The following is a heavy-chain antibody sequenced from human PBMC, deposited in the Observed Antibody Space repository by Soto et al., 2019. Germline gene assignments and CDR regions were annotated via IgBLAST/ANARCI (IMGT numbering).Heavy chain of an antibody. CDR2: IYYSGNT. CDR1: GGSINSGGYY. V-gene: IGHV4-31*03. Sequence: QVQLQESGPGLVKPSQTLSLTCIVSGGSINSGGYYWSWIRHLPGKGLEWIGYIYYSGNTDYNPSLKSRITISADTSNNLFSLKLRYVTAADAAVYYCARGRTYYAPWGQGILVTVCS. D-gene: IGHD3-3*01. J-gene: IGHJ5*02. CDR3: ARGRTYYAP.